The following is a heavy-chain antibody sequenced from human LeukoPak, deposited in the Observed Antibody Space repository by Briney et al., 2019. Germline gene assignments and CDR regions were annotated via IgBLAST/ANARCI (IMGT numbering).Heavy chain of an antibody. Sequence: GGSLRLSCAASGFTFSSYAMHWVRQAPGKGLEWVAVISYDGSNKYYADSVKGRFTISRDNSKNTLYLQMNSLRAEDTAVYYCAKDPTGSWVAFDIWGQGTMVTVSS. V-gene: IGHV3-30-3*01. J-gene: IGHJ3*02. CDR1: GFTFSSYA. D-gene: IGHD6-13*01. CDR2: ISYDGSNK. CDR3: AKDPTGSWVAFDI.